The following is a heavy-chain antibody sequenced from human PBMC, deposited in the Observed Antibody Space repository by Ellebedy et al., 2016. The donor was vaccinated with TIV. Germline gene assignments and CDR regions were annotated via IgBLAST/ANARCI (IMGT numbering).Heavy chain of an antibody. V-gene: IGHV3-21*06. CDR2: IRSTGSDK. CDR3: ARGWSTPDS. J-gene: IGHJ4*02. D-gene: IGHD2-15*01. CDR1: GFTFSNYN. Sequence: GESLKISCVASGFTFSNYNMNWVRQSPGKGLEWVSSIRSTGSDKYYAESVKGRFTISRGNAQNTLFLQMNRLRVEDTAVYYCARGWSTPDSWGQGTLVIVSS.